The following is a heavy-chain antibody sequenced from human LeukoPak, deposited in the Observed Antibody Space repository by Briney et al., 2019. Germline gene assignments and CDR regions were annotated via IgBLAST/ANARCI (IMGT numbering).Heavy chain of an antibody. Sequence: ASVKVSCKASGYTFTSYGISWVRQAPGQGLEWMGWISAYNGNTNYAQKLQGRVTMTTDTSTSTAYVELRSLRSDDTAVYYCARDNSVGDNAWWFDPWGQGTLVTVSS. CDR2: ISAYNGNT. D-gene: IGHD1-26*01. CDR3: ARDNSVGDNAWWFDP. CDR1: GYTFTSYG. V-gene: IGHV1-18*01. J-gene: IGHJ5*02.